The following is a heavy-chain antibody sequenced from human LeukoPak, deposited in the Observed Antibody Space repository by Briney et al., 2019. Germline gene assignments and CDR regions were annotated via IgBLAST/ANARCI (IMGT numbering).Heavy chain of an antibody. CDR3: ARHGGSGWSDDYFDY. CDR2: IYPGDSDT. D-gene: IGHD6-19*01. J-gene: IGHJ4*02. V-gene: IGHV5-51*01. CDR1: GYSFTSYW. Sequence: GESLKISCKGSGYSFTSYWIGWVRQMPGKGLEWMGIIYPGDSDTRYSPSFQGRVTISADKSISTAYLQWSSLEAPDTAMYYCARHGGSGWSDDYFDYWGQGTLVTVSS.